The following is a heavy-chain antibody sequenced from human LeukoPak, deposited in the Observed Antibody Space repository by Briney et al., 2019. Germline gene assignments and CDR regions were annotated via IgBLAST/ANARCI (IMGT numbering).Heavy chain of an antibody. CDR1: GFTFSSYA. CDR3: AKDPGYCSGGSCYSGNWFDP. Sequence: GGSLRLSCAASGFTFSSYAMSWVRQAPGKGLEWASAISGSGGSTYYADSVKGRFTISRDNSKNTLYLQMNSLRAEDTAVYYCAKDPGYCSGGSCYSGNWFDPWGQGTLVTVSS. D-gene: IGHD2-15*01. V-gene: IGHV3-23*01. CDR2: ISGSGGST. J-gene: IGHJ5*02.